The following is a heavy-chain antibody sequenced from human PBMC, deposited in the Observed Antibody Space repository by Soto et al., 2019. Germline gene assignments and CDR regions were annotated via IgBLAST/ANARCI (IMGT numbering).Heavy chain of an antibody. CDR2: ISGSGDSA. V-gene: IGHV3-23*01. CDR1: GFPFSHYA. Sequence: GSLRLSCTASGFPFSHYAMNWVRQGPGTRLEWVADISGSGDSARYADSVRGRFTISRDNSRDTLYLQMNSLRVDDTAVYYCGKERRGSGWSVCNFWGQGALVTVSS. D-gene: IGHD6-19*01. CDR3: GKERRGSGWSVCNF. J-gene: IGHJ4*02.